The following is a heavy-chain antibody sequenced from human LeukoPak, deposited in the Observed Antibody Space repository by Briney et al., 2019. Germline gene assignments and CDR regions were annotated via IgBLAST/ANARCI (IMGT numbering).Heavy chain of an antibody. CDR3: ARVRGYDSSGYYLDY. D-gene: IGHD3-22*01. CDR2: IYYSGST. V-gene: IGHV4-59*01. J-gene: IGHJ4*02. Sequence: KPSETLSLTCTVSGGSISSYYWSWIRQPPGKGLEWIGYIYYSGSTNYNPSLKSRVTISVDTSKNQFSLKLSSVTAADTAVNYCARVRGYDSSGYYLDYWGQGTLVTVSS. CDR1: GGSISSYY.